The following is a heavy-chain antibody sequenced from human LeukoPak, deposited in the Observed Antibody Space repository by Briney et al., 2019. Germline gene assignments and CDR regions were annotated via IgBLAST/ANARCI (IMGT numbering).Heavy chain of an antibody. CDR2: IISSSRYI. V-gene: IGHV3-21*01. J-gene: IGHJ6*02. D-gene: IGHD3-10*01. CDR3: ARDQDAAMVRGALLYFHYYYGMDV. CDR1: GFTFSSYS. Sequence: GGSQRLSCAASGFTFSSYSMNWVRHAPGKGLEWVSSIISSSRYIYYADSGKGRFTISRDNAKNSLYLQMNSLRAEDTAVYYCARDQDAAMVRGALLYFHYYYGMDVWGQGTTVTVSS.